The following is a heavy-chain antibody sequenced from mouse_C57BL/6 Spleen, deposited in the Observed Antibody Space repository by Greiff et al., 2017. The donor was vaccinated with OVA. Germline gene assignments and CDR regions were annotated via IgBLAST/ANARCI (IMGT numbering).Heavy chain of an antibody. Sequence: VQLQQSGAELARPGASVKMSCKASGYTFPSYTMHWVKQRPGQGLEWIGYINPSSGYTKYNQKFKDKATLTADKSSSTAYMQLSSLTSEDSAVYYCARGMVTTKGYWGQGTTLTVSS. CDR1: GYTFPSYT. V-gene: IGHV1-4*01. D-gene: IGHD2-2*01. CDR2: INPSSGYT. J-gene: IGHJ2*01. CDR3: ARGMVTTKGY.